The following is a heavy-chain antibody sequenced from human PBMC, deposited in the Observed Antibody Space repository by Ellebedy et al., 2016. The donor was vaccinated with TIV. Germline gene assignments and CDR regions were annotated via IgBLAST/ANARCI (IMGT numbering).Heavy chain of an antibody. CDR3: AKVLFAFGEFESPFDP. J-gene: IGHJ5*02. CDR1: GFTFHSYG. CDR2: IRYDGSDK. V-gene: IGHV3-30*02. Sequence: GESLKISCAASGFTFHSYGMNWVRQAPGKGLEWVTFIRYDGSDKYYADSVKGRFTVSRDNSKNTLTLQMNSLRPEDTAVYYCAKVLFAFGEFESPFDPWGQGTLVIVSS. D-gene: IGHD3-10*01.